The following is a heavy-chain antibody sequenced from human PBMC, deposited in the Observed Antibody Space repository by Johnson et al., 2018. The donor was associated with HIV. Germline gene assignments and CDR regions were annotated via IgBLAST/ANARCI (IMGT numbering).Heavy chain of an antibody. D-gene: IGHD1-26*01. Sequence: QVQLVESGGGLVQPGGSLRLSCAASGFTFSSYAMHWVRQAPGKGLEWVAVISYDGSNKYYADSVKGRFTISRDNSKNTLYLQMNSLRAEDTAVYYCARDYPRIVGVPDAFDIWGQGTMVTVSS. J-gene: IGHJ3*02. CDR3: ARDYPRIVGVPDAFDI. CDR1: GFTFSSYA. V-gene: IGHV3-30-3*01. CDR2: ISYDGSNK.